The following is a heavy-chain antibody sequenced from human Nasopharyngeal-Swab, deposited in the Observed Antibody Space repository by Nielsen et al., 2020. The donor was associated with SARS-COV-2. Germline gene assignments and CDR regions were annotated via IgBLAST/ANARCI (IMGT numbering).Heavy chain of an antibody. CDR2: IKQDGSEK. D-gene: IGHD2/OR15-2a*01. CDR3: ARDFYGGASGDCCYYYGMDV. J-gene: IGHJ6*02. Sequence: GESLKISCAASGFTFSSYWMSWVRQAPGKGLEWVANIKQDGSEKYYVDSVKGRFTISRDNAKNSLYLQMNSLRAEDTAVYYCARDFYGGASGDCCYYYGMDVWGQGTTVTVSS. V-gene: IGHV3-7*01. CDR1: GFTFSSYW.